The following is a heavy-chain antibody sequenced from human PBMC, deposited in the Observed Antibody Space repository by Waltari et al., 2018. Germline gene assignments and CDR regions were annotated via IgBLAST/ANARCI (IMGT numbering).Heavy chain of an antibody. CDR1: GGSFSGFF. CDR2: INHSGST. Sequence: QVQLQQWGAEPLKTSGTLSLTCAVYGGSFSGFFWIWIRQPPGKGLEWIGEINHSGSTNHTPSLKSRVTSSLDTSKKHFSLKLNSVSAADTAVYYCARGRRWQEFSSWGQGTLVTVSS. CDR3: ARGRRWQEFSS. V-gene: IGHV4-34*01. D-gene: IGHD3-3*01. J-gene: IGHJ5*02.